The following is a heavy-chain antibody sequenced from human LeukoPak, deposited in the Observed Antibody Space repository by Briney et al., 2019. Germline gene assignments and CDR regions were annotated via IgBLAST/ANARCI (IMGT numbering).Heavy chain of an antibody. CDR3: RLRSTEGPFKWFDP. D-gene: IGHD2-2*01. Sequence: GGSLRLSCAASGFIFSGSDVHWFRQASGKGLEWVGRIKVRAENFMTAYAAPVKGRFTLPRDDSKNTAYLQMNSLKTEDTAVYYCRLRSTEGPFKWFDPWGQGTLVTVSS. J-gene: IGHJ5*02. CDR2: IKVRAENFMT. V-gene: IGHV3-73*01. CDR1: GFIFSGSD.